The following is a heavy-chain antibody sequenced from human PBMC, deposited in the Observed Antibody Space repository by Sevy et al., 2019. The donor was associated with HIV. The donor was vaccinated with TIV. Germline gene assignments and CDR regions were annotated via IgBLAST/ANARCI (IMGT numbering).Heavy chain of an antibody. D-gene: IGHD3-3*01. CDR2: ISTSSGYI. CDR1: GFTFSNYN. CDR3: ARDKTILEGRYGMDV. V-gene: IGHV3-21*06. Sequence: GESLKISCAASGFTFSNYNINWVRQFPGKGLEWVSFISTSSGYIYYADSVKGRFTISRDNAKNSLYLQMNSLRAEDTAVYYCARDKTILEGRYGMDVWGQGTTVTVSS. J-gene: IGHJ6*02.